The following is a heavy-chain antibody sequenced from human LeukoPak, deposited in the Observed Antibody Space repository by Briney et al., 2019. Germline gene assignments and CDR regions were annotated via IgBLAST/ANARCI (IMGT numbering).Heavy chain of an antibody. Sequence: SETLSLTCTVSGGSISSYYWSWIRQPPGKGLEWIGYIYYSGSTNYNPSLKSRVTISVDTSKNQFSLKLSSVTAADTAVYYCARSVRGYYYYMDVWGKGTTVTVSS. V-gene: IGHV4-59*01. D-gene: IGHD2-2*01. J-gene: IGHJ6*03. CDR2: IYYSGST. CDR1: GGSISSYY. CDR3: ARSVRGYYYYMDV.